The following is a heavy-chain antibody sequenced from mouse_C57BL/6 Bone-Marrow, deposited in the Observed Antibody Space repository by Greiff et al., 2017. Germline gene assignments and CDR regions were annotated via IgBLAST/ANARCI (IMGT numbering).Heavy chain of an antibody. D-gene: IGHD1-1*01. Sequence: QVQLQQPGAELVKPGASVKLSCKASGYTFTSYWMQWVKQRPGQGLEWIGEIDPSDSYTNYNQKFKGKATLTVDTSSSTAYMQLSSLTSEDSAVYYCAREGYYGSSWFDYWGQGTLVTVSA. CDR3: AREGYYGSSWFDY. CDR1: GYTFTSYW. V-gene: IGHV1-50*01. CDR2: IDPSDSYT. J-gene: IGHJ3*01.